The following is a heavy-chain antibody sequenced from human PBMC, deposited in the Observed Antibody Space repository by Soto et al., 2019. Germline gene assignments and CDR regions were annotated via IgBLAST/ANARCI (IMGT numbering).Heavy chain of an antibody. Sequence: ASVKVSCKASGYSFTKYYLHWLRQAPGQGLEWMAIINPSSGDTTYAQKFQGRVTVTSYTSTSTVYMELRSLTSEDTAICYCARVALSGGGWLDPWGQGTLVTVSS. J-gene: IGHJ5*02. CDR3: ARVALSGGGWLDP. CDR2: INPSSGDT. V-gene: IGHV1-46*01. CDR1: GYSFTKYY. D-gene: IGHD1-26*01.